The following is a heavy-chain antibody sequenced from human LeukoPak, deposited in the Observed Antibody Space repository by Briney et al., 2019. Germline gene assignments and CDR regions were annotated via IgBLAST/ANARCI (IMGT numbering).Heavy chain of an antibody. CDR3: ARGYCSGGGCFDS. V-gene: IGHV4-4*07. J-gene: IGHJ4*02. CDR1: GGSISSYY. CDR2: IYRSGST. Sequence: NSSETLSLTCTVSGGSISSYYWNWIRQPAGKGLEWIGRIYRSGSTNYNPSLKSRVTMSVDTSKNQFSLKLSSVTAADTAVYYCARGYCSGGGCFDSWGQGTLVTASS. D-gene: IGHD2-15*01.